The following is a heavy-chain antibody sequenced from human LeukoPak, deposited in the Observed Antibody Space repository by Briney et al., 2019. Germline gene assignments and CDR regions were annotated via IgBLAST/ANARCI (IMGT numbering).Heavy chain of an antibody. CDR3: ARRSQYQPQELLRTVYYYYYGMDV. V-gene: IGHV1-2*02. CDR1: GYTFTGYY. CDR2: INPNSGGT. J-gene: IGHJ6*02. D-gene: IGHD2-2*01. Sequence: ASVKVSCKASGYTFTGYYMHWVRQAPGQGLEWMGWINPNSGGTNYAQKLQGRVTMTTDTSTSTAYMELRSLRSDDTAVYYCARRSQYQPQELLRTVYYYYYGMDVWGQGTTVTVSS.